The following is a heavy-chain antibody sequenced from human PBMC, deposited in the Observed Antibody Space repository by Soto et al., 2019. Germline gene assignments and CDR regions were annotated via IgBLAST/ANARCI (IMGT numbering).Heavy chain of an antibody. CDR1: GFTFDDHV. CDR2: ISWGGYSI. V-gene: IGHV3-9*01. CDR3: ARAWSGSTSGRVDV. J-gene: IGHJ6*02. D-gene: IGHD3-3*01. Sequence: EVQLVESGGGLVHPGRSLRLSCVASGFTFDDHVMHWVRQLPGKGLEWVAHISWGGYSIGYGGSVRGRFTISRDNAKNTLYLQMNSLRPEDTALYECARAWSGSTSGRVDVWGQGTTGTVSS.